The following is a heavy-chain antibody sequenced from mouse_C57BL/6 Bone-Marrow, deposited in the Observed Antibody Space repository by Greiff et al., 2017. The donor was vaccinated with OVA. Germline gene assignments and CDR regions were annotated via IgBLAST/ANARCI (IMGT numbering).Heavy chain of an antibody. CDR2: IDPENGDT. CDR3: TGGGFAY. CDR1: GFNIKDDY. V-gene: IGHV14-4*01. Sequence: VQLQQSGAELVRPGASVKLSCTASGFNIKDDYMHWVKQRPEQGLEWIGWIDPENGDTEYASKFQGKATITADTSSNTAYLQLSSLASEDTAVYYCTGGGFAYWGQGTLVTVSA. J-gene: IGHJ3*01.